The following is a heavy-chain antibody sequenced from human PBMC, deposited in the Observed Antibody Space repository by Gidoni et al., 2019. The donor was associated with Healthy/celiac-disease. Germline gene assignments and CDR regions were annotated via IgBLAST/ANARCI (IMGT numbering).Heavy chain of an antibody. D-gene: IGHD3-16*01. Sequence: QVQLQESGPGLVKPSQTLSLTATVCGGSISSGGYYWSWIGQHPGKGLAWIGYIYYRGSTYYNPSLKSRVTIPVATSKNQFSLQLSSVTAADTAVYYCARALGDGMDVWGQGTTVTVSS. J-gene: IGHJ6*02. CDR1: GGSISSGGYY. CDR3: ARALGDGMDV. V-gene: IGHV4-31*03. CDR2: IYYRGST.